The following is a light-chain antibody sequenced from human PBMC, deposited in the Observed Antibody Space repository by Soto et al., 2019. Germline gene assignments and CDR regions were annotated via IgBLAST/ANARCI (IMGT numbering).Light chain of an antibody. CDR2: RNN. Sequence: QAVVTQAPSASGTPGQRVTISCSGRSSNVGSHYVYWYQHLPGTAPKLLIYRNNQRPSGVPDRFSGSKSGTSASLAISGPRSEDEADYYCAAWDDSLSGQGVVFGGGTKLTVL. J-gene: IGLJ2*01. CDR1: SSNVGSHY. CDR3: AAWDDSLSGQGVV. V-gene: IGLV1-47*01.